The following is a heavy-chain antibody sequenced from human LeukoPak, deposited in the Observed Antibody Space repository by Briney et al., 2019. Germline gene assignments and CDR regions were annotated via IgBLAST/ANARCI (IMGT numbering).Heavy chain of an antibody. CDR1: GFTVRSNY. Sequence: PGGSLRLSCAASGFTVRSNYMRWVRQAPGKGLEWVSVIYSGGSTYYANSVKGRFTISRDNSKNMLFLQMNSLRAEDTAVYFCASSASLVCLDYWGQGTLVTVSS. V-gene: IGHV3-53*01. CDR2: IYSGGST. CDR3: ASSASLVCLDY. J-gene: IGHJ4*02. D-gene: IGHD2-2*01.